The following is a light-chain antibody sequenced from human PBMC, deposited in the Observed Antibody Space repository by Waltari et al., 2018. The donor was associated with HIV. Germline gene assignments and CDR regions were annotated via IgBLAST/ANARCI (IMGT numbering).Light chain of an antibody. CDR3: QQYANSPYT. CDR2: GAS. J-gene: IGKJ2*01. CDR1: QSVSSSH. V-gene: IGKV3-20*01. Sequence: EIVLTQPPVTPSLSPGERATLLCRASQSVSSSHLAWYQQRPGQAPRLVIYGASTRATGIPDRFIGSGSGTDFALTISRLEPEDFAVYYCQQYANSPYTFDQGTKLQIK.